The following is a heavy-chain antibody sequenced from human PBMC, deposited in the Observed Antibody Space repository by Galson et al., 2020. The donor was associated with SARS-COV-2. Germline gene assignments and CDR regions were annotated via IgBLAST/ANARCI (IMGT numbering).Heavy chain of an antibody. J-gene: IGHJ4*02. CDR2: ISNYGSNR. D-gene: IGHD3-10*01. Sequence: TGGSLRLSCAAPGFTFSSYAMHWVRQAPGKGLEWVAVISNYGSNRYYADSVKGRFTISRDNSKNTLFLQMNSLRVEATAVYYCARGPRFGELLSPFDSWGQGTLVTVSS. V-gene: IGHV3-30-3*01. CDR3: ARGPRFGELLSPFDS. CDR1: GFTFSSYA.